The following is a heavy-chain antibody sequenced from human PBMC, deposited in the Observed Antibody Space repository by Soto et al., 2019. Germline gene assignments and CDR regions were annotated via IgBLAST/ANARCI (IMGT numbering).Heavy chain of an antibody. CDR3: AHPRGYGVFDAYDI. J-gene: IGHJ3*02. D-gene: IGHD4-17*01. V-gene: IGHV3-23*01. CDR1: GFTFSTYA. Sequence: LRLSCAASGFTFSTYAMNLVRQAPGKGLEWVSAISATAGDTYYADSVRGRFTISRDNSMNALYLQMNSLRVEDTAVYYCAHPRGYGVFDAYDIWGQGTMVTVSS. CDR2: ISATAGDT.